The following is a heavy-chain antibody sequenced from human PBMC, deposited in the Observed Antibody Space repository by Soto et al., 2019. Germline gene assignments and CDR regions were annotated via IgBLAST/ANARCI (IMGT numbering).Heavy chain of an antibody. V-gene: IGHV5-10-1*01. CDR3: ARQIYDSDTGPNFQYYFDS. D-gene: IGHD3-22*01. J-gene: IGHJ4*02. CDR2: IDPSDSQT. CDR1: GYSFAGYW. Sequence: GESLKISCKGSGYSFAGYWITCVRQKPGKGLEWMGRIDPSDSQTYYSPSFRGHVTISVTKSITTVFLQWSSLRASDNAMYYCARQIYDSDTGPNFQYYFDSWGQGTPVTVSS.